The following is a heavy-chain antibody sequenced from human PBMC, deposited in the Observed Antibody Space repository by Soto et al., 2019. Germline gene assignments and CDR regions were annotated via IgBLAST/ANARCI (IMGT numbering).Heavy chain of an antibody. Sequence: PSETLSLTCTVSGGSISSYYWSWLRQPPGKGLEWIGYIYYSGSTNYNPSLKSRVTISVDTSKNQFSLKLSSVAAADTAVYYCARMTSGLYGDYYFDYWGQGTLVTVSS. J-gene: IGHJ4*02. D-gene: IGHD4-17*01. V-gene: IGHV4-59*01. CDR1: GGSISSYY. CDR3: ARMTSGLYGDYYFDY. CDR2: IYYSGST.